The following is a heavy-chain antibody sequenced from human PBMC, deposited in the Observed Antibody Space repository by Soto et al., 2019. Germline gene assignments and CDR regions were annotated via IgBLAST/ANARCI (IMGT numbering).Heavy chain of an antibody. CDR3: ARETSSGWYPLDGMDV. D-gene: IGHD6-19*01. J-gene: IGHJ6*02. V-gene: IGHV1-58*02. CDR2: VVVGSGNI. Sequence: SVKVSCKASGFTFTTSAMQWVRQARGQRLEWIGWVVVGSGNINYAQQFHERVTISVDTSKNQFSLKLSSVTTADTAVYYCARETSSGWYPLDGMDVWGQGTTVTVSS. CDR1: GFTFTTSA.